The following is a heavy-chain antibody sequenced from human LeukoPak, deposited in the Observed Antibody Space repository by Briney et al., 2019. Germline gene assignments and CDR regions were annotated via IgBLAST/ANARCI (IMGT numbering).Heavy chain of an antibody. CDR1: GGSISSSSYY. Sequence: SETLSLTCTVSGGSISSSSYYWGWIRQPPGKGLEWIGSIYYSGSTYYNPSLKSRVTISVDTSKNQFSLKLSSVTAADTAVYYCASMPKYYYGSGSYTYYYYYMDVWGKGTTVTISS. D-gene: IGHD3-10*01. J-gene: IGHJ6*03. CDR3: ASMPKYYYGSGSYTYYYYYMDV. CDR2: IYYSGST. V-gene: IGHV4-39*01.